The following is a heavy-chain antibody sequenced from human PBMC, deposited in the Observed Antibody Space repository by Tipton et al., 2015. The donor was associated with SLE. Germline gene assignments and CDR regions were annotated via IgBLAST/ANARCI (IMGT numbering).Heavy chain of an antibody. CDR2: VYYSGGT. CDR1: GGSISSTSYY. V-gene: IGHV4-39*01. Sequence: TLSLTCTVSGGSISSTSYYWGWIRQPPGKGLEWIGSVYYSGGTYYNPSLKGRVTISVDTSKNQFSLNLNSVTAADTAVYYCARLDLGGWFDPWGHGTLVTVSS. CDR3: ARLDLGGWFDP. J-gene: IGHJ5*02.